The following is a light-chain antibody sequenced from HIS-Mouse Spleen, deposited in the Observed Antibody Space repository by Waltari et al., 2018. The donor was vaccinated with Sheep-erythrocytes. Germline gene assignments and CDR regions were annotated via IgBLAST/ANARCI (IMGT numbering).Light chain of an antibody. CDR1: QGIISY. V-gene: IGKV1-8*01. CDR3: QQYYSYPPYT. CDR2: AAS. J-gene: IGKJ2*01. Sequence: AIRMTQSPSSFSASTGDRVTITCRASQGIISYLAWYQQKPGKAPKLLIYAASTLQSGVPSRLSGSGSGTDFTLTISCLQSEDFSTYYCQQYYSYPPYTFGQGTKLEIK.